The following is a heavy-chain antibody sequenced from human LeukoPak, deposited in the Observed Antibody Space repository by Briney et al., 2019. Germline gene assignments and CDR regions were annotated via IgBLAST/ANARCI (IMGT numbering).Heavy chain of an antibody. Sequence: VASVKVSCKASGYTFTSYDINWVRQATGQGLEWMGWMNPNSGNTGYAQKFQGRVTMTRNTSISTAYMELRSLRSEDTAVYYCARRIAARPGAFGYWGQGTLVTVSS. CDR3: ARRIAARPGAFGY. J-gene: IGHJ4*02. CDR1: GYTFTSYD. D-gene: IGHD6-6*01. V-gene: IGHV1-8*01. CDR2: MNPNSGNT.